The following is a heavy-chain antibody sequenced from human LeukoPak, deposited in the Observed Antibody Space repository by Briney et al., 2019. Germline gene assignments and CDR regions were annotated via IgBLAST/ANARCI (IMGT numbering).Heavy chain of an antibody. CDR1: GFTFSSYG. V-gene: IGHV3-30*02. CDR3: ARDQETVRGVQDY. Sequence: GGSLRLSCAASGFTFSSYGMHWVRQAPGKGLEWVAFIRYDGSNKYYADSVKGRFTISRDNSKNTLYLQMNSLRAEDTAVYYCARDQETVRGVQDYWGQGTLVTVSS. CDR2: IRYDGSNK. D-gene: IGHD3-10*01. J-gene: IGHJ4*02.